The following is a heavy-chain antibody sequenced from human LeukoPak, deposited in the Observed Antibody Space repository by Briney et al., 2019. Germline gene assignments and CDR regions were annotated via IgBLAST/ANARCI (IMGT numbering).Heavy chain of an antibody. CDR3: AKSGAHYYGMDV. J-gene: IGHJ6*02. Sequence: GGSLRLSCAASGFTFSRYSMNWVRQAPGKGLEWVAVISYDGSNKYYADSVKGRFTISRDNSKNTLYLQMNSLRAEDTAVYYCAKSGAHYYGMDVWGQGTTVTVSS. CDR2: ISYDGSNK. V-gene: IGHV3-30*18. CDR1: GFTFSRYS. D-gene: IGHD1-26*01.